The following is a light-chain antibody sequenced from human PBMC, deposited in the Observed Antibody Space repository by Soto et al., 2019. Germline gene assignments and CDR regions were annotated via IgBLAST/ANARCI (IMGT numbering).Light chain of an antibody. CDR2: GNS. J-gene: IGLJ1*01. CDR3: QSYDTSLRIYV. V-gene: IGLV1-40*01. Sequence: QLVLTQPPSVSGAPGQRVTISCTGSSSNIGAGYGVYWYQQLPGTAPKLLIYGNSNRPSGVPDRFSGSKSGTSASLAITGLQAEDEADYYCQSYDTSLRIYVFGTGTKLTVL. CDR1: SSNIGAGYG.